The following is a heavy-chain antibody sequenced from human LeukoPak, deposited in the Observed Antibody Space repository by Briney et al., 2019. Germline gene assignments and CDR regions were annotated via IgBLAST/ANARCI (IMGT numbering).Heavy chain of an antibody. V-gene: IGHV1-8*01. D-gene: IGHD6-13*01. CDR3: ARGTTRQQLVRCGWTWFDP. J-gene: IGHJ5*02. Sequence: ASVKVSCKASGYTFTIYDINWVRQATGQGLEWMGWMNPNSGNTGYAQKFQGRVTMTRNTSISTAYMELSSLRSEDTAVYYCARGTTRQQLVRCGWTWFDPWGQGTLVTVSS. CDR1: GYTFTIYD. CDR2: MNPNSGNT.